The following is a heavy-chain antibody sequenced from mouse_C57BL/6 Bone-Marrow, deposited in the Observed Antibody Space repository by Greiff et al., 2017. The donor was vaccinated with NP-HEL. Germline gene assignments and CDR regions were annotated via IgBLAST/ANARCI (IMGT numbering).Heavy chain of an antibody. J-gene: IGHJ4*01. D-gene: IGHD2-4*01. CDR2: IWSGGST. Sequence: VKLQESGPGLVQPSQSLSITCTASGFSLTSYGVHWVRQSPGQGLEWLGVIWSGGSTDYYAAFISRLSISKDNSNSQVFFKMNSLQADYTAIYYCAINDYDYAMDYWGQGTSVTVSS. V-gene: IGHV2-2*01. CDR1: GFSLTSYG. CDR3: AINDYDYAMDY.